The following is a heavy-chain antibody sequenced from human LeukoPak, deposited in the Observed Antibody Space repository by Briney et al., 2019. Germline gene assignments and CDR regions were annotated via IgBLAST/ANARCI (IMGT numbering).Heavy chain of an antibody. Sequence: SETLSLTCSVSGDYITGYYWSWIRQPPGKGLEYIGYMYYSGSGSTNYNPSLKSRVTISVDTSKNQFSLKLSSVTAADTAVYYCARLSLATIDCWGQGTLVTVSS. CDR1: GDYITGYY. CDR3: ARLSLATIDC. D-gene: IGHD5-12*01. J-gene: IGHJ4*02. CDR2: MYYSGSGST. V-gene: IGHV4-59*08.